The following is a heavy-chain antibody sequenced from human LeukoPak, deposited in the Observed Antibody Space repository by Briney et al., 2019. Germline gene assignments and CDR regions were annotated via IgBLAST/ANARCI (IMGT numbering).Heavy chain of an antibody. V-gene: IGHV3-30*02. Sequence: GGSLTLSFAASRLIFSTYWMHWLRQAPGKGLEWVAFIRYDGSNKYYADSVKGRFTISRDNSKNTLYLQMNSLRAEDTAVYYCAKSYYYGSGSSYYFDYWGQGTLATVSS. CDR2: IRYDGSNK. CDR3: AKSYYYGSGSSYYFDY. J-gene: IGHJ4*02. CDR1: RLIFSTYW. D-gene: IGHD3-10*01.